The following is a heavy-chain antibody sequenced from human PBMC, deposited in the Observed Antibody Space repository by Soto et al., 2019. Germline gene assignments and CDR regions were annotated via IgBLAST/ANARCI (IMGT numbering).Heavy chain of an antibody. CDR1: GFAFSSFP. Sequence: GGSLRLSCAASGFAFSSFPMHWVRQAPGKGLVWVSRIDPDGSDTTYADSVKGRFTISRDNAKNIVYLQMSSLRAEDTALYYCATMAGTYPDWGQGTLVTVSS. D-gene: IGHD1-26*01. CDR3: ATMAGTYPD. V-gene: IGHV3-74*01. CDR2: IDPDGSDT. J-gene: IGHJ4*02.